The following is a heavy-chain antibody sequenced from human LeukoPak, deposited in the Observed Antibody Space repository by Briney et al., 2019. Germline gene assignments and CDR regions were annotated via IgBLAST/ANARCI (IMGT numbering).Heavy chain of an antibody. J-gene: IGHJ4*02. CDR1: GGSFSGYY. CDR2: INHSGSI. V-gene: IGHV4-34*01. D-gene: IGHD6-19*01. CDR3: ARGWLVRRQPLDY. Sequence: SETLSLTCAVYGGSFSGYYWSWIRQPPGKGLEWIGEINHSGSINYNPSLKSRVTISVDTSKNQFSLKLSSVTAADTAVYYCARGWLVRRQPLDYWGQGTPVTVSS.